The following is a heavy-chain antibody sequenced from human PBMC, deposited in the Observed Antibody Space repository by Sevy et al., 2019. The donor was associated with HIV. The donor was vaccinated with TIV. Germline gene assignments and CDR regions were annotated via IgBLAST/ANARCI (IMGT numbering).Heavy chain of an antibody. V-gene: IGHV3-33*01. J-gene: IGHJ1*01. Sequence: GGSLRLSCAVSGFTFSSYGMHWVRQAPGKGLEWVAVIWYDGSNKYYADSVKGRFTSSRDNSKNTLYLQMNSLTAEDTAVYYCARDPDSTILGYFQYWGQGTLVTVSS. CDR2: IWYDGSNK. CDR1: GFTFSSYG. CDR3: ARDPDSTILGYFQY. D-gene: IGHD2-21*01.